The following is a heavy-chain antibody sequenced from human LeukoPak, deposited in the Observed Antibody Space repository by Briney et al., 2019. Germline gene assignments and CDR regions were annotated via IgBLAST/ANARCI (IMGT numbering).Heavy chain of an antibody. CDR2: IKLDGSEK. D-gene: IGHD1-26*01. CDR3: ASSGSYPRSGDY. V-gene: IGHV3-7*01. CDR1: GFTFGKYW. Sequence: GGSLRLSCVASGFTFGKYWMSWVRQAPGKGLEWVANIKLDGSEKNYVDSVKGRFTISRDSAKNSLYLQMNSLRAEDTAVYYCASSGSYPRSGDYWGQGTLVTVSS. J-gene: IGHJ4*02.